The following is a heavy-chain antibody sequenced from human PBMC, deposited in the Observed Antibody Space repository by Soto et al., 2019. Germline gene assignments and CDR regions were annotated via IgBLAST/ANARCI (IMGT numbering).Heavy chain of an antibody. J-gene: IGHJ5*02. CDR2: MYPGDSDP. Sequence: GASLKTSCRVSGYSFTIYWIGWVREMPGKGLKWMGVMYPGDSDPRHSPSFHGPVPVPACKSISTASLQGSCLPATPTSRDHWARLVGELLVNNWFDPWGQATLVTVSS. CDR3: ARLVGELLVNNWFDP. V-gene: IGHV5-51*03. CDR1: GYSFTIYW. D-gene: IGHD1-26*01.